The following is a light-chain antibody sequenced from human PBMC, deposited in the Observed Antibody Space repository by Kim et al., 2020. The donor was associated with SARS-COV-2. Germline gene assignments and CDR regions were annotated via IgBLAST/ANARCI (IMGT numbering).Light chain of an antibody. CDR3: SSYTTSSTWV. V-gene: IGLV2-14*03. J-gene: IGLJ3*02. CDR2: DVN. CDR1: SSDIGAYNY. Sequence: QSALTQPASVSGSPGQSITISCAGTSSDIGAYNYVSWYQQHPGKAPKLLIHDVNIWPSGVSNRFSGSKSGNTASLTISGLQAEDEADYYCSSYTTSSTWVFGGGTKVTVL.